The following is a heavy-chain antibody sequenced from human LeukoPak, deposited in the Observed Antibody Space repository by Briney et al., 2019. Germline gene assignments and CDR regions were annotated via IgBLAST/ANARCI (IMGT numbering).Heavy chain of an antibody. J-gene: IGHJ4*02. D-gene: IGHD5-12*01. CDR1: GYTFTGYY. CDR2: INPNSGGT. V-gene: IGHV1-2*02. Sequence: GASVKVSCKASGYTFTGYYMHWVRQAPGQGLEWMGWINPNSGGTNYAQKFQGRVTMTRDTSISTAYMELSRLRSDDTAGYYCAREGGYSGYDFDYWGQGTLVTVSS. CDR3: AREGGYSGYDFDY.